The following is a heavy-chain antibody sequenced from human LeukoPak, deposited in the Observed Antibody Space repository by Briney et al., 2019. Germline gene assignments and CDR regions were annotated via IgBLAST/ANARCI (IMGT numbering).Heavy chain of an antibody. D-gene: IGHD3-3*01. V-gene: IGHV3-7*01. CDR1: GFTFSNYW. CDR2: IKQDGSET. CDR3: ASDFWGAYRVDFFDY. J-gene: IGHJ4*02. Sequence: PGGSLRLSCAASGFTFSNYWMSWVRRAPGKGLEWVANIKQDGSETYVDSVRGRFTISRDNAKNSLYLQMNSLRADDAAIYYCASDFWGAYRVDFFDYWGQGTLVTVSS.